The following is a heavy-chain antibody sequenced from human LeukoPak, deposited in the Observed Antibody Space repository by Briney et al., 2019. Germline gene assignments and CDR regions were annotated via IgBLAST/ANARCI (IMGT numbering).Heavy chain of an antibody. CDR1: GYTFSSYA. CDR3: ARADCSGGSCPPWAFDI. Sequence: ASVKVSCKASGYTFSSYAISWVRQAPGQGLEWMGRIIPILGIANYAQKFQGRVTITADKSTSTAYMELSSLRSEDTAVYYCARADCSGGSCPPWAFDIWGQGTMVTVSS. CDR2: IIPILGIA. V-gene: IGHV1-69*04. J-gene: IGHJ3*02. D-gene: IGHD2-15*01.